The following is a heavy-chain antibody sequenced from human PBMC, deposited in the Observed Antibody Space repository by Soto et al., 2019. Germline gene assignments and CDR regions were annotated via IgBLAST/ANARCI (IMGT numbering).Heavy chain of an antibody. Sequence: QLQLQESGAGLVKPSQTLSLTCAVSGGSISSGGYSCNWIRQPPGKGLEWIGYIYHSGSTYYNPSLKSRVTISVDRSKNQFCLKLSSVSAADTAVYYWVRGVSTVTTFDYWGQGTLVTVSS. V-gene: IGHV4-30-2*01. CDR3: VRGVSTVTTFDY. J-gene: IGHJ4*02. D-gene: IGHD4-17*01. CDR1: GGSISSGGYS. CDR2: IYHSGST.